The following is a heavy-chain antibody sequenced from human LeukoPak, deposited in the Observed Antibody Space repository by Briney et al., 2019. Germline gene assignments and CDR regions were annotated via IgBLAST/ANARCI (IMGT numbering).Heavy chain of an antibody. D-gene: IGHD3-10*01. CDR2: ISGSGGST. Sequence: GGSLRLSCAASGFTFSSYAMSWVRQAPGKGLEWVSAISGSGGSTYYADSVKGRFTISRDNSKNTLYLQMNSLRAEDTAVYYCAKGPGDTYYYGSGGDAFDIWGQGTMVTVSS. V-gene: IGHV3-23*01. CDR3: AKGPGDTYYYGSGGDAFDI. CDR1: GFTFSSYA. J-gene: IGHJ3*02.